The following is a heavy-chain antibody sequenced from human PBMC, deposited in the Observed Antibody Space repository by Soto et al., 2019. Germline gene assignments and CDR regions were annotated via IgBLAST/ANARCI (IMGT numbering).Heavy chain of an antibody. Sequence: ASVKVSCKASGCPFTSYYMHWVRQAPGQGLEWMGIINPSGGSTSYAQKFQGRVTMTRDTSTSTVYMELSSLRSEDTAVYYCAREGLLWFGDQIWGRDSFDIWGQGXMVTV. CDR3: AREGLLWFGDQIWGRDSFDI. J-gene: IGHJ3*02. V-gene: IGHV1-46*01. D-gene: IGHD3-10*01. CDR2: INPSGGST. CDR1: GCPFTSYY.